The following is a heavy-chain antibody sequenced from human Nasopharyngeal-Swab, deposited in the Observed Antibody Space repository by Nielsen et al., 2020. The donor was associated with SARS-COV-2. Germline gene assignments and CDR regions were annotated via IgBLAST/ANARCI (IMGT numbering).Heavy chain of an antibody. V-gene: IGHV3-15*01. CDR1: GSTFTNVW. Sequence: GESLTISCAVSGSTFTNVWMTWVRQAPGQGLEWVARIRSKRDGETRDYAAPVQGRFTVSRDDSKYTVYLQMNSLKTEDTAVYYCATGAPSGTFYDNWGQGVLVTVSS. D-gene: IGHD1-26*01. CDR2: IRSKRDGETR. J-gene: IGHJ4*02. CDR3: ATGAPSGTFYDN.